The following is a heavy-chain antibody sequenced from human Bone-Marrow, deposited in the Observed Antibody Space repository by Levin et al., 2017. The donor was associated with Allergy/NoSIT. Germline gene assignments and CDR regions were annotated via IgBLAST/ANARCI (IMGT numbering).Heavy chain of an antibody. CDR1: GVTFSTYR. D-gene: IGHD5-12*01. V-gene: IGHV3-74*01. CDR3: ARDPGYNGHDWYFDL. Sequence: GESLKISCVASGVTFSTYRMHWVRQGPGRGLVWVSRVLSDGGGTSYADFVEGRFTISRDNAKSTLYLQMNSLTVEDTAVYYCARDPGYNGHDWYFDLWGRGTPVTVSS. CDR2: VLSDGGGT. J-gene: IGHJ2*01.